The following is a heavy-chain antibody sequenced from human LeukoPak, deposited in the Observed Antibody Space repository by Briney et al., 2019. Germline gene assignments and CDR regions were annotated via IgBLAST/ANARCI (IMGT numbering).Heavy chain of an antibody. J-gene: IGHJ5*02. CDR2: IYYSGST. CDR3: ARALSIAAAGTEGRWFDP. Sequence: PSETLSLTCTVSGGSISSYYWSWIRQPPGKGLEWIGYIYYSGSTNYNPSLKSRVTISVDTSKNQFSLKLSSVTAADTAVYYCARALSIAAAGTEGRWFDPWGQGTLVTVSS. CDR1: GGSISSYY. V-gene: IGHV4-59*01. D-gene: IGHD6-13*01.